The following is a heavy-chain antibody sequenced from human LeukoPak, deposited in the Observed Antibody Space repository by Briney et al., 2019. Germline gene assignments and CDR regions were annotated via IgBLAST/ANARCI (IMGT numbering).Heavy chain of an antibody. Sequence: ASVKVSCKGSGYTFTKYAISWVRQAPGQGLEYMGWIDTNTGNPTYAQGFTGRFVFSFDTSVSTAYLRISSLKAEDSAIYFCANCYDSSGFFAYWGQGTLVTVSS. CDR3: ANCYDSSGFFAY. D-gene: IGHD3-22*01. V-gene: IGHV7-4-1*02. CDR2: IDTNTGNP. CDR1: GYTFTKYA. J-gene: IGHJ4*02.